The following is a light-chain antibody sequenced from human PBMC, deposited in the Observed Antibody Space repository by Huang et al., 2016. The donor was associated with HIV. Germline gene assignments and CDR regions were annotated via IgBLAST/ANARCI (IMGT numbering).Light chain of an antibody. CDR3: QQYGSSPLT. V-gene: IGKV3D-20*01. CDR1: QRVSSSY. CDR2: DAS. J-gene: IGKJ4*01. Sequence: EIVLTQSPATRSLSPGERATLSCGASQRVSSSYLAWYQQKPGLAPRLLIYDASSRATGIPDRFSGSGSGTDFTLTISRLEPEDFAVYYCQQYGSSPLTFGGGTKVEIK.